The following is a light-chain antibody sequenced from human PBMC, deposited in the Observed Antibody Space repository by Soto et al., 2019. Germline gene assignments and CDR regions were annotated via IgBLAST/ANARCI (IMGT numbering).Light chain of an antibody. CDR1: QSIHNW. V-gene: IGKV1-5*03. Sequence: DIQMTQSPSTLSASVGDRVTITCRASQSIHNWLAWYQHKPGKAPNLLIYKASTLDSGVPSRFSGSGSGTEFTLSSLSLQTCGLATSYYQEYDRYSLSFGPGTKVEIK. CDR2: KAS. CDR3: QEYDRYSLS. J-gene: IGKJ3*01.